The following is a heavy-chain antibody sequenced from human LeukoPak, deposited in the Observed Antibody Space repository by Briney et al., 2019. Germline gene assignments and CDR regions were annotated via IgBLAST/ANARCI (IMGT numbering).Heavy chain of an antibody. CDR3: AKGYNYGRDY. CDR1: GFTFSSYG. D-gene: IGHD5-18*01. J-gene: IGHJ4*02. CDR2: IRYDGSNK. Sequence: RSGGSLRLSCAASGFTFSSYGMHWVRQAPGKGLEWVAFIRYDGSNKYYADSVKGRFTISRDNSKNTLYLQVNSLRAEDTAVYYCAKGYNYGRDYWGQGTLVTVSS. V-gene: IGHV3-30*02.